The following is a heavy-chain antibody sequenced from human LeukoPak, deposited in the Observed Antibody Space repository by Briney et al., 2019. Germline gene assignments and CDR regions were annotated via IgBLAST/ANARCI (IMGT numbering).Heavy chain of an antibody. D-gene: IGHD3-3*01. Sequence: ASVKVSCKASGYTFTSYYMHWVRQAPGQGLGWMGIINPSGGSTSYAQKFQGRVTMTRDTSTSTVYMELSSLRSEDTAVYYCARGKTIFGVVITDYFQHWGQGTLVTVSS. J-gene: IGHJ1*01. CDR1: GYTFTSYY. CDR3: ARGKTIFGVVITDYFQH. CDR2: INPSGGST. V-gene: IGHV1-46*01.